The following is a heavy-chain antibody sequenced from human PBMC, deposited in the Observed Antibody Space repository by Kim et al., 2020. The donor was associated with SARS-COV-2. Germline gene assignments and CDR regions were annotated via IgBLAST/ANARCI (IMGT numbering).Heavy chain of an antibody. CDR2: ISHEGSIT. CDR1: GFTLTSYY. D-gene: IGHD1-26*01. CDR3: ARVDIVGHTDVDH. Sequence: GGSLRLSCAASGFTLTSYYMHWVRQAPGKGLVWVAVISHEGSITNYADSVKGRFTISRDNAKNTLYLQMSSLRVEDTAVYFCARVDIVGHTDVDHWGQGTLVTVSS. V-gene: IGHV3-74*01. J-gene: IGHJ4*02.